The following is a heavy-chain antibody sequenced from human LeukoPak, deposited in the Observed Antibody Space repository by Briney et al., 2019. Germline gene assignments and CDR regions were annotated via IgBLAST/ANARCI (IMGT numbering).Heavy chain of an antibody. CDR3: ARGYYDSSGYRLAEYFQH. D-gene: IGHD3-22*01. Sequence: SETLSLTCAVYGGSSSGYYWSWIRQPPGKGLEWIGEINHSGSTNYNPSLKSRVTISVDTSKNQFSLKLSSVTAADTAVYYCARGYYDSSGYRLAEYFQHWGQGTLVTVSS. J-gene: IGHJ1*01. CDR1: GGSSSGYY. V-gene: IGHV4-34*01. CDR2: INHSGST.